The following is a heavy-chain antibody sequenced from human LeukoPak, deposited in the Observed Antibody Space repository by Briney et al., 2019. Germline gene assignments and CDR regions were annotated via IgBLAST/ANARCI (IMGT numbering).Heavy chain of an antibody. Sequence: GGSLRLSCAASGFTFSSYEMNWVRQAPGKGLEWVSYISRSGSTIYYADSVKGRFTISRDNAKNSLYPQMNSLRAEDTAVYYCAREGLLTGDAFDIWGQGTMVTVSS. CDR2: ISRSGSTI. CDR1: GFTFSSYE. V-gene: IGHV3-48*03. J-gene: IGHJ3*02. D-gene: IGHD7-27*01. CDR3: AREGLLTGDAFDI.